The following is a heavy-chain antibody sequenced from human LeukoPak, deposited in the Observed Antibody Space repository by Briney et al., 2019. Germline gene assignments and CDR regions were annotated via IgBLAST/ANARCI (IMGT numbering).Heavy chain of an antibody. Sequence: PSETLSLTCTVSGGSISSYYWSWIRQPPGKGLEWIGYIYYSGSTNYNPSLKSRVTISVDTSKNQFSLKLSSVTAADTAVYYCARGGPDGGATIDFDYWAREPWSPSPQ. V-gene: IGHV4-59*01. CDR1: GGSISSYY. D-gene: IGHD1-26*01. J-gene: IGHJ4*02. CDR3: ARGGPDGGATIDFDY. CDR2: IYYSGST.